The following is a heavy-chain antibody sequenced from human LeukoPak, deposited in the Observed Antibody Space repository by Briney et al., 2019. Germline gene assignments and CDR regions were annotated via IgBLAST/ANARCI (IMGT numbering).Heavy chain of an antibody. V-gene: IGHV1-8*03. CDR3: ARGGDFEHYYYYMDV. J-gene: IGHJ6*03. CDR2: MNPKSGNT. D-gene: IGHD3-10*01. Sequence: ASVKVSCKASGYTFTSYDINWVRQATGQGLEWMGWMNPKSGNTGYAQKFQGRVTITRNTSISTAYMELSRLRSEDTAVYYCARGGDFEHYYYYMDVWGKGTTVTVSS. CDR1: GYTFTSYD.